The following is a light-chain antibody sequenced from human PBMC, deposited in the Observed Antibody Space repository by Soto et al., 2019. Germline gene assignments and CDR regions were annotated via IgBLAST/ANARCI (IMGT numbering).Light chain of an antibody. Sequence: DIQMTHSPSTLSAYVGDRVTITCRASQSISNWLAWYQQKPGKAPKLLIYDASSLERGVPSRFSGSGSETDFTLTISSLQPDDFATYYCQQYDSYSSWTFGQGTKVDIK. CDR3: QQYDSYSSWT. V-gene: IGKV1-5*01. J-gene: IGKJ1*01. CDR1: QSISNW. CDR2: DAS.